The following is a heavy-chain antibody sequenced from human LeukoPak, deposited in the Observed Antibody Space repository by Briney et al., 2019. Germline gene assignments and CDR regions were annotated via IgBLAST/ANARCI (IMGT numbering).Heavy chain of an antibody. V-gene: IGHV4-59*01. D-gene: IGHD6-13*01. CDR2: ISDSVST. CDR3: ARGQQQLSR. Sequence: PSETLSLTCTVSGGSISSYYWSWIRQPPGKGLEWIGYISDSVSTNYNPSLKSRVSISVDTSNNQFSLKLCSVTAADTAVYYCARGQQQLSRWGQGTLVTVSS. CDR1: GGSISSYY. J-gene: IGHJ4*02.